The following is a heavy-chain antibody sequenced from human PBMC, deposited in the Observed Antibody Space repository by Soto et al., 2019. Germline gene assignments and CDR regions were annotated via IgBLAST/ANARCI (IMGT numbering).Heavy chain of an antibody. Sequence: QVQLQESGPGLVKPSQTLSLTCTVSGGSINSGGYCWSWIRQHPGKGLDWIGCISYGGSTSYNPSLKSRVTLSVDTSKNHFSLKLPSVTAASTAVDSCSRGILVWGQGALITVSS. J-gene: IGHJ4*02. CDR2: ISYGGST. CDR3: SRGILV. CDR1: GGSINSGGYC. D-gene: IGHD5-18*01. V-gene: IGHV4-31*03.